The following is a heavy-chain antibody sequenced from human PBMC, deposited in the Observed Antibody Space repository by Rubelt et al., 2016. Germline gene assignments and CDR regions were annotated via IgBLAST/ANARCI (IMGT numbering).Heavy chain of an antibody. Sequence: EVQLVESGGGLVQPGRSLRLSCAASGFTFDDYAMHWVRQAPGKGLEWVSGISWNSGSIGYADSVKGRFTISRDNAKNSLYLQMNSLRAEDTALYYCAKGILRWSVGYGMAVWGQGTTVTVSS. J-gene: IGHJ6*02. CDR1: GFTFDDYA. V-gene: IGHV3-9*01. D-gene: IGHD4-23*01. CDR3: AKGILRWSVGYGMAV. CDR2: ISWNSGSI.